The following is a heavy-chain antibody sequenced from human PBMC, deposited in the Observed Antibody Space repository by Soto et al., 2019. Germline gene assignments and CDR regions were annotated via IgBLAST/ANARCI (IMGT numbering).Heavy chain of an antibody. CDR2: IYYSGST. D-gene: IGHD3-3*01. CDR3: ASYWSGYYASQYFAY. J-gene: IGHJ4*02. Sequence: SETLSLTCTVSGGSISSSTYYWGWIRQAPGKELEWIGSIYYSGSTFYNPSLKSRVTISVDTSKNQFSMKLSSVTAADTAVYYCASYWSGYYASQYFAYWGQGTLVTVSS. CDR1: GGSISSSTYY. V-gene: IGHV4-39*01.